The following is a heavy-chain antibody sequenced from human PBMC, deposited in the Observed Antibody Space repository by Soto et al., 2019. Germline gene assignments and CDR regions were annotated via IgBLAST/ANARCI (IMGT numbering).Heavy chain of an antibody. CDR1: GFMFNKYA. J-gene: IGHJ4*02. CDR2: INGGNGNT. D-gene: IGHD6-19*01. V-gene: IGHV1-3*01. CDR3: ARDWSEHAVAGIPLLPH. Sequence: QVQLVQSGAEVKKPGASLNISCTASGFMFNKYALHWVRQAPGQRPEWMGWINGGNGNTRYSEKFQGRVIITRDTSESTIIYLAMSGMSSEDTAIYFCARDWSEHAVAGIPLLPHWCQGTLVTVSS.